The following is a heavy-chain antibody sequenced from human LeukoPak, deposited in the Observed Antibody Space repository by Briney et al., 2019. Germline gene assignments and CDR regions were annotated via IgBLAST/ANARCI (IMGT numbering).Heavy chain of an antibody. CDR3: ARDGKNADQYWYFDL. D-gene: IGHD1-1*01. CDR1: GYTFTSYA. CDR2: INTNTGNP. Sequence: ASVKVSCKASGYTFTSYAMNWVRQAPGQGLEWMGWINTNTGNPTYAQGFTGRFVFSLDTSVSTAYLQISSLKAEDTAVYYCARDGKNADQYWYFDLWGRGTLVTVSS. J-gene: IGHJ2*01. V-gene: IGHV7-4-1*02.